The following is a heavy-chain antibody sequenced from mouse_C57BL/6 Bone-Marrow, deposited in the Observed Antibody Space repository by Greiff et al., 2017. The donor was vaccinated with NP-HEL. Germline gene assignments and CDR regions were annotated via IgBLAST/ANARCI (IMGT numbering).Heavy chain of an antibody. D-gene: IGHD2-1*01. J-gene: IGHJ3*01. V-gene: IGHV1-61*01. CDR1: GYTFTSYW. CDR3: ARSLYSFAY. Sequence: QVQLQQPGAELVRPGSSVKLSCKASGYTFTSYWMDWVKQRPGQGLEWIGNIYPSDSETHYNQKFKDKATLTVDKSSSTAYRQLSSLTSEDSAVYYCARSLYSFAYWGQGTLVTVSA. CDR2: IYPSDSET.